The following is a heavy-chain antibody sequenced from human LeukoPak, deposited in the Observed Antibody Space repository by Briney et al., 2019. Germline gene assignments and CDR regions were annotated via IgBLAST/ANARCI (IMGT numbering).Heavy chain of an antibody. CDR1: GFIFSNYE. CDR3: AKGHSNGYYYFDS. J-gene: IGHJ4*02. Sequence: PGGSLRLSCAASGFIFSNYETHWVRQAPGKGLEWVAVMSYDGSNKYYADSLKGRFTISRDNSKNTVFLQMNSLRGEDTAVYYCAKGHSNGYYYFDSWGQGTLVTVSS. D-gene: IGHD5-24*01. V-gene: IGHV3-30*18. CDR2: MSYDGSNK.